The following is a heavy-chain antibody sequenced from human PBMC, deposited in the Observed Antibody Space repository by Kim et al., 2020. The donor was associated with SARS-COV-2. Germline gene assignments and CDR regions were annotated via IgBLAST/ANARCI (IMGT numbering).Heavy chain of an antibody. V-gene: IGHV4-39*01. CDR2: IYYSGST. J-gene: IGHJ5*02. Sequence: SETLSLTCTVSGGSISSSSYYWGWIRQPPGKGLEWIGSIYYSGSTYYNPSLKSRVTISVDTSKNQFSLKLSSVTAADTAVYYCARLTRGYSYGPNWFDPWGQGTLVTVSS. CDR3: ARLTRGYSYGPNWFDP. CDR1: GGSISSSSYY. D-gene: IGHD5-18*01.